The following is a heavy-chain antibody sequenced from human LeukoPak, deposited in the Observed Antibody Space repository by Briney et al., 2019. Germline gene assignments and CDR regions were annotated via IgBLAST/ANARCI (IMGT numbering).Heavy chain of an antibody. V-gene: IGHV4-59*12. D-gene: IGHD1-26*01. CDR1: GGSINSYY. CDR3: ARDFSGSGYYLDY. CDR2: FYYSGTT. Sequence: SETLSLTCTVSGGSINSYYWSWIRQPPGMGLEWIGYFYYSGTTNYNPSLKSRVTISVDTSQNHFSLKLSSVTAADTAMYYCARDFSGSGYYLDYWGQGIPVTVSS. J-gene: IGHJ4*02.